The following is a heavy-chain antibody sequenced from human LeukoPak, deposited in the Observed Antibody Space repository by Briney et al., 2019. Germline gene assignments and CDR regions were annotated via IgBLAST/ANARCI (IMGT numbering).Heavy chain of an antibody. Sequence: GGSLRLSCAASGLTFSSYGMHWVRQAPGKGLEWVAFIRYDGSNKYYADSVKGRFTISRDNSKNTLYLQMNSLRAEDTAVYYCAKRASKVVAATPADYWGQGTLVTVSS. CDR3: AKRASKVVAATPADY. CDR1: GLTFSSYG. D-gene: IGHD2-15*01. CDR2: IRYDGSNK. V-gene: IGHV3-30*02. J-gene: IGHJ4*02.